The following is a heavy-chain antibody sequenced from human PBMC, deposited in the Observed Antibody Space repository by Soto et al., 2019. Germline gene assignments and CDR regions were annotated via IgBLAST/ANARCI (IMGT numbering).Heavy chain of an antibody. D-gene: IGHD3-9*01. CDR3: ARVFYYDILTGYLADYYGMDV. CDR2: MNPNSGNT. CDR1: GYTLTELS. V-gene: IGHV1-8*01. J-gene: IGHJ6*02. Sequence: APVKVSCKVSGYTLTELSMHWVRQATGQGLEWMGWMNPNSGNTGYAQKFQGRVTMTRNTSISTAYMELSSLRSEDTAVYYCARVFYYDILTGYLADYYGMDVWGQGTTVTVS.